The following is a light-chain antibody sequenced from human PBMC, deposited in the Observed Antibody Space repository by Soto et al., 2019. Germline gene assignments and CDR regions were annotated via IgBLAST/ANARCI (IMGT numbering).Light chain of an antibody. CDR3: ETWDDNAWV. CDR1: SGHSGYI. J-gene: IGLJ3*02. Sequence: QSVLTQSSSASASLGSSVKLTCTLSSGHSGYIIAWHQQQPGKAPRYLMKLEGSGSYNKGSGVPDRFSGSSSGADRYLTISNLQFEAEADYYCETWDDNAWVFGGGTKLTVL. V-gene: IGLV4-60*02. CDR2: LEGSGSY.